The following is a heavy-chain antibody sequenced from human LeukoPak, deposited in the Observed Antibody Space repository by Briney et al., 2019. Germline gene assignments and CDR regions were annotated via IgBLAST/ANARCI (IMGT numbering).Heavy chain of an antibody. J-gene: IGHJ5*01. V-gene: IGHV3-7*01. CDR3: TRPGLSDSGKYYVDS. CDR2: INPDGSAQ. D-gene: IGHD3-10*01. Sequence: GGSLRLSCLASGFIFHESYMTWVRQAPGKGPDWVADINPDGSAQAYSDSVGGRFTISRDNNKNILFLQMNILRVDDTAVYYCTRPGLSDSGKYYVDSWGQGILVTVSS. CDR1: GFIFHESY.